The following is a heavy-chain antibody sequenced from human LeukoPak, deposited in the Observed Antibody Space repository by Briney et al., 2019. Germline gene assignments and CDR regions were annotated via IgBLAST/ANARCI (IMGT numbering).Heavy chain of an antibody. D-gene: IGHD3-16*01. Sequence: ASVTLTFTASGYTFTGHYIHWVRQAPGQGLEWMGWINPNSGGTNYAQKFQGRVTMTRDTSISTAYMELSRLRSDDTAVYYCARDLYERWLGLPLGYWGEGCLVTVSS. J-gene: IGHJ4*02. CDR3: ARDLYERWLGLPLGY. V-gene: IGHV1-2*02. CDR1: GYTFTGHY. CDR2: INPNSGGT.